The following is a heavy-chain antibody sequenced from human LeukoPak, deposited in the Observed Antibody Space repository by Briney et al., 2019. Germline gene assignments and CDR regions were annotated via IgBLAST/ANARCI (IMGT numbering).Heavy chain of an antibody. Sequence: GGSLRLSCSASGFVFSDYPLHWIRQSPGKGPEWVAVISFDGSHQYYADSVKGRFTVSSDNSKNTLYLQMNSLRAEDTAVYYCAREAYYDYVWGSYRYMRGFDYWGQGTLVTVSS. V-gene: IGHV3-30*01. CDR1: GFVFSDYP. D-gene: IGHD3-16*02. CDR2: ISFDGSHQ. J-gene: IGHJ4*02. CDR3: AREAYYDYVWGSYRYMRGFDY.